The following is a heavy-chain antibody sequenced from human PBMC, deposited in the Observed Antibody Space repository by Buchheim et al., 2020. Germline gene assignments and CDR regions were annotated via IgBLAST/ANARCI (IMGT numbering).Heavy chain of an antibody. D-gene: IGHD6-13*01. V-gene: IGHV1-2*04. J-gene: IGHJ4*02. CDR1: GYTFTGYY. Sequence: QVQLVQSGAEVKKPGASVKVSCKASGYTFTGYYMHWVRQAPGQGLEWMGWINPNSGGTNYAQKFQGWVTMTRDTSISPAYMELSRLRSDDTAVYYCARVLKLGSSSSPEYYFDYWGQGTL. CDR3: ARVLKLGSSSSPEYYFDY. CDR2: INPNSGGT.